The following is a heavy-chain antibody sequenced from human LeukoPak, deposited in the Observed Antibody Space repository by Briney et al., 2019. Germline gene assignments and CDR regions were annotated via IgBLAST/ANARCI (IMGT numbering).Heavy chain of an antibody. CDR3: AKNHYSSSRDYFDY. V-gene: IGHV3-23*01. CDR1: GFTFSNVW. D-gene: IGHD6-13*01. J-gene: IGHJ4*02. Sequence: GGSLRLSCAVSGFTFSNVWMNWVRQAPGKGLEWVSVISGSGASTNYADSVKGRFIISRDNSKNTLYLQMNSLRAEDTAVYYCAKNHYSSSRDYFDYWGQGTLVTVSS. CDR2: ISGSGAST.